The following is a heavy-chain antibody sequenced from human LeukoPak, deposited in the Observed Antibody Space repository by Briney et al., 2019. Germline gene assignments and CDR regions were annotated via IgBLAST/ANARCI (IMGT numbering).Heavy chain of an antibody. Sequence: GGSLRLSCAASGFTFSVNWMSWVRQAPGKGLERVANIKQDGSEKYYVDAVKGRFTISRDNAKNSLYLQMNTLRAEDTAVYYCAREGMYYDILTGYYDYWGQGTLVTVSS. CDR2: IKQDGSEK. J-gene: IGHJ4*02. CDR1: GFTFSVNW. CDR3: AREGMYYDILTGYYDY. V-gene: IGHV3-7*01. D-gene: IGHD3-9*01.